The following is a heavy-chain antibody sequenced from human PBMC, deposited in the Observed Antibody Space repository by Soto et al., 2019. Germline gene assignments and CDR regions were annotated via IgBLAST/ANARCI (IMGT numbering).Heavy chain of an antibody. D-gene: IGHD3-22*01. CDR3: ARHLSPSPRYYDSSGYYYLDAFDI. V-gene: IGHV4-61*05. J-gene: IGHJ3*02. Sequence: SETLSLTCTVSGGSISSSSYYWGWIRQPPGKGLEWIGYFYYSGSTNYNPSLKSRVTISVDTSKNQFSLKLSSVTAADTAVYYCARHLSPSPRYYDSSGYYYLDAFDIWGQAPMVTVSS. CDR2: FYYSGST. CDR1: GGSISSSSYY.